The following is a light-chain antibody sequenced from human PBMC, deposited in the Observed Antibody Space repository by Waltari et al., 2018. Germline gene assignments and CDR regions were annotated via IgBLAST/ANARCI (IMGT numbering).Light chain of an antibody. CDR1: ASNIGGNL. J-gene: IGLJ3*02. CDR3: ASWDDSLNGHWV. V-gene: IGLV1-44*01. Sequence: QSVLTQPPSASGTPGQRVTISCSGSASNIGGNLVNWYQQLPGKAPKLLIDRSDLQPAGGPDRVSGSKSGPSASLAISGLQSEDEADYFCASWDDSLNGHWVFGGGTKVTVL. CDR2: RSD.